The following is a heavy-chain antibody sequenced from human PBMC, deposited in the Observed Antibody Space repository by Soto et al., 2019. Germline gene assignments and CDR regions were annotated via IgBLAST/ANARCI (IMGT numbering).Heavy chain of an antibody. V-gene: IGHV3-9*01. CDR3: AKDEECGWSVAKGSSYAYYGMDV. J-gene: IGHJ6*02. CDR1: GFTLDDHA. D-gene: IGHD3-3*01. Sequence: EVQLVESGGGMVQPGRSLRLSCVASGFTLDDHAMHWVRRGPGRGLEWVSGISWNSETTGYADSVRGRFTISSDNAKNSLYLQMNSLRVEDTAFYYCAKDEECGWSVAKGSSYAYYGMDVWGQGTTVIVS. CDR2: ISWNSETT.